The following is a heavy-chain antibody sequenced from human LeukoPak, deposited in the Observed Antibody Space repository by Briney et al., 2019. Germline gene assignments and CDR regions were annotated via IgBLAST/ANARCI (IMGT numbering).Heavy chain of an antibody. CDR1: GGSISSSNYY. J-gene: IGHJ3*02. CDR3: ARVNGHCGPDCSDAFDI. V-gene: IGHV4-39*07. Sequence: SETLSLTCTVSGGSISSSNYYWGWIRQPPGKGLEWIGYIFNSGSTYYNPSLKSRVTISVDTSKNQFSLKLSSVTAADTAIYYCARVNGHCGPDCSDAFDIWGQGTMVTVSS. D-gene: IGHD2-21*02. CDR2: IFNSGST.